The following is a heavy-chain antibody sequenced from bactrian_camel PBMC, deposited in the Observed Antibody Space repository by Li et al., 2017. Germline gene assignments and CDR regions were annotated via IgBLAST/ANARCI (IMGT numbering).Heavy chain of an antibody. CDR1: GFAFSTYY. Sequence: VESGGGLVQPGGSLRLSCAASGFAFSTYYMSWVRQAPGKGLEWVSSIYVDGSLIYYADSVKGRFTISRDNAKNTVYLQMNSLKSEDSALYYCAAGQVKYIHWGQGTHVTVS. CDR3: AAGQVKYIH. CDR2: IYVDGSLI. J-gene: IGHJ4*01. V-gene: IGHV3-2*01.